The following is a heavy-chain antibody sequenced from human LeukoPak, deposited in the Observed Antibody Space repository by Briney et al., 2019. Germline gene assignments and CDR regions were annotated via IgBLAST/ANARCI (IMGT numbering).Heavy chain of an antibody. CDR3: ARRGIAVAGYDY. D-gene: IGHD6-19*01. CDR2: VFYTGSS. V-gene: IGHV4-59*08. J-gene: IGHJ4*02. Sequence: LRLSCTASGFNFGIYGMHWVRQAPGKGLEWIGHVFYTGSSNYNPSLKSRVTISVDTSKNQFSLKLSSVTAADTAVYYCARRGIAVAGYDYWGQGTLVTVSS. CDR1: GFNFGIYG.